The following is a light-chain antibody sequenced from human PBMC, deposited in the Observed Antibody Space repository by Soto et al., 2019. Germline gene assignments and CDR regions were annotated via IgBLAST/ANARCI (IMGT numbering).Light chain of an antibody. CDR3: QKYSSAPFT. CDR1: QGITNF. J-gene: IGKJ3*01. CDR2: AAS. V-gene: IGKV1-27*01. Sequence: DIQMTQSPSSLSASVGDRVAITCQASQGITNFLAWYQQKPGTVPKLLIYAASTLQSGVPSRFSGSGFGTDFTLNISSLQPEDVATYYCQKYSSAPFTFGPGTKVDMK.